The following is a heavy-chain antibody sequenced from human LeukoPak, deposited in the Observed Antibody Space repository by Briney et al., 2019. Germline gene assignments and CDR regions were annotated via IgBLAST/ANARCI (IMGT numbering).Heavy chain of an antibody. V-gene: IGHV3-30*02. CDR1: GFTLSSYG. CDR2: MRYEGRNK. J-gene: IGHJ3*02. Sequence: GGSLRLSWAASGFTLSSYGMHWVRQAPGRGRGWVEIMRYEGRNKYYADSVKGRFTISRDNSKNALYLQMNSLRAEDTAVYYCAKSHDRRLDAFDIWGQGTMVSVSS. CDR3: AKSHDRRLDAFDI. D-gene: IGHD1-1*01.